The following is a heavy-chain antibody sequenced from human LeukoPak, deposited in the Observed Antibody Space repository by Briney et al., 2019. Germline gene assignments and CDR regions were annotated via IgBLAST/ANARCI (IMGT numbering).Heavy chain of an antibody. CDR2: ISSSGTTI. CDR3: ARRTVTRDWYFDL. D-gene: IGHD4-17*01. J-gene: IGHJ2*01. Sequence: GGSLLLSCAASGFPFSDYYMSWIRQAPGKGLEGVSYISSSGTTIYYADSVKGRFTISRDNAKNSLYLQMNSLRAEDTAVYYCARRTVTRDWYFDLWGRGTLVTVSS. V-gene: IGHV3-11*01. CDR1: GFPFSDYY.